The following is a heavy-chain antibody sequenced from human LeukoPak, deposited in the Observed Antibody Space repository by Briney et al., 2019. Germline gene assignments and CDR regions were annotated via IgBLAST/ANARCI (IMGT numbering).Heavy chain of an antibody. J-gene: IGHJ5*02. V-gene: IGHV3-74*01. CDR2: INSDGSST. Sequence: GGSLRLSCAASGFTFSSYWMHWVRQAPGKGLVRVSRINSDGSSTSYADSVKGRFTISRDNAKNTLYLQMNSLRAEDTAVYYCAREQSIIGWFGELTKGNWFDPWGQGTLVTVSS. CDR3: AREQSIIGWFGELTKGNWFDP. CDR1: GFTFSSYW. D-gene: IGHD3-10*01.